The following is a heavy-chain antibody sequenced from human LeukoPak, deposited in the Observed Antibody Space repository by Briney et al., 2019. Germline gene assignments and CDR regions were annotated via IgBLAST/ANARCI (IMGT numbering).Heavy chain of an antibody. Sequence: GGSLRLSCAASGFTFSSYSMNWVRQAPGKGLEWVSSISSSSSYIYYADSVKGRFTISRDNAKNSLYLQMNSLRAEDTAVYYCAKTSGIIPFYYFDYWGQGTLVTVSS. J-gene: IGHJ4*02. CDR1: GFTFSSYS. CDR2: ISSSSSYI. D-gene: IGHD1-26*01. V-gene: IGHV3-21*04. CDR3: AKTSGIIPFYYFDY.